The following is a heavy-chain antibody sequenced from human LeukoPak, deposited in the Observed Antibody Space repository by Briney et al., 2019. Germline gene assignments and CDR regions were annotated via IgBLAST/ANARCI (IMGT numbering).Heavy chain of an antibody. D-gene: IGHD6-19*01. CDR3: ARVGYSSGWLRD. CDR1: GFTVSTNY. V-gene: IGHV3-53*01. J-gene: IGHJ4*02. Sequence: GGSLRLSCAASGFTVSTNYMSWVRQAPGKGLEWVSVVYSGGSTYYADSVKGRFTISRDNSKNTLYLQMNSLRAEDTAVYYCARVGYSSGWLRDWGQGTLVTVSS. CDR2: VYSGGST.